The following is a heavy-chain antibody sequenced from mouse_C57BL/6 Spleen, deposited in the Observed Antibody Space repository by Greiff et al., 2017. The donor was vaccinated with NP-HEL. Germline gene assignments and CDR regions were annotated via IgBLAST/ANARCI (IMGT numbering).Heavy chain of an antibody. CDR2: IYPGSGNT. J-gene: IGHJ2*01. V-gene: IGHV1-76*01. Sequence: QVQLQQSGAELVRPGASVKLSCKASGYTFTDYYINWVKQRPGQGLEWIARIYPGSGNTYYNEKFKGKATLTAEKSSSTAYMQLSSLTSEDSAVYFCARFNYGSSYDFDYWGQGTTLTVSS. CDR1: GYTFTDYY. D-gene: IGHD1-1*01. CDR3: ARFNYGSSYDFDY.